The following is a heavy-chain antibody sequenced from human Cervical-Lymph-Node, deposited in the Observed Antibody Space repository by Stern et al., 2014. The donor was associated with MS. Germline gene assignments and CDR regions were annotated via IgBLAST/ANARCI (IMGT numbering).Heavy chain of an antibody. D-gene: IGHD3-22*01. CDR2: IYWDADK. CDR1: GFSLSTSGVG. V-gene: IGHV2-5*02. CDR3: ARGEYYFDSSGYYGYYYGMDV. J-gene: IGHJ6*02. Sequence: QVTLKESGPTLVKPTQTLTLTCTFSGFSLSTSGVGVAWIRQPPGKALEWLALIYWDADKRYSPSLKSRLTITKDTSKNQVVLTMTNMDPVDTATYYCARGEYYFDSSGYYGYYYGMDVWGQGTTVTVSS.